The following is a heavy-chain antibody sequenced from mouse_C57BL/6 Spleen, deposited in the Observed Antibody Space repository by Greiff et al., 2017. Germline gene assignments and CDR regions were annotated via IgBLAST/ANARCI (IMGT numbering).Heavy chain of an antibody. CDR2: IYPGSGST. Sequence: QVQLQQPGAELVKPGASVKMSCKASGYTFTSYWITWVKQRPGQGLEWIGDIYPGSGSTNYNEKFKSKATLTVDTSSSTAYMQLSSLTSEDSAVYYCALVVPGLKEYAMDYWGQGTSVTVSS. CDR1: GYTFTSYW. V-gene: IGHV1-55*01. J-gene: IGHJ4*01. D-gene: IGHD2-10*02. CDR3: ALVVPGLKEYAMDY.